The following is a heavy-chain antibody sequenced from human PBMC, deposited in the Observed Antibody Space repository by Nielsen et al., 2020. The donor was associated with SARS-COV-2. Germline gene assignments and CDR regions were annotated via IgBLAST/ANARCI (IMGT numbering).Heavy chain of an antibody. J-gene: IGHJ4*02. V-gene: IGHV3-7*01. CDR1: GFTFDNNW. Sequence: GGSLRLSCEVSGFTFDNNWMTWVRQAPGKGLEWVATVNGDGDDTYYVDSVKGRFTISRDNAKNTLYLQMNGLRAEDTAVYYCARLWDDGYYFDTGPYDYWGQGTLVTVSS. D-gene: IGHD3-22*01. CDR2: VNGDGDDT. CDR3: ARLWDDGYYFDTGPYDY.